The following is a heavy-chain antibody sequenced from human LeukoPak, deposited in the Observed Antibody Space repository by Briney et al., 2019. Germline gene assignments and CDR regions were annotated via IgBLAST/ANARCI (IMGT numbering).Heavy chain of an antibody. Sequence: QPGRSLRLSCAASGFTFSSYGMHWVRQAPGKGLEWVAVISYDGSNKYYADSVKGRFTISRDNSKNTLYLQMNSLRAEDTAVYYCAKILEEMTTVTSADYWGQGTLVTVSS. CDR1: GFTFSSYG. CDR3: AKILEEMTTVTSADY. J-gene: IGHJ4*02. D-gene: IGHD4-17*01. V-gene: IGHV3-30*18. CDR2: ISYDGSNK.